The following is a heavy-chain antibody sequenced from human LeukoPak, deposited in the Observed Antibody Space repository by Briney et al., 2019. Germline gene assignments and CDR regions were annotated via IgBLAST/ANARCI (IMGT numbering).Heavy chain of an antibody. V-gene: IGHV3-48*01. CDR3: ARDLGVVSHYYFDS. CDR2: ISSSSGTI. Sequence: GGSLTLSCAASGFTFSSYSMNWVRQAPGKGLEWVSYISSSSGTIYYADSVRGRFTISRDNAKNSLYLQMNSLRAEDTAVYYCARDLGVVSHYYFDSWGQGTLVTVSS. CDR1: GFTFSSYS. D-gene: IGHD2/OR15-2a*01. J-gene: IGHJ4*02.